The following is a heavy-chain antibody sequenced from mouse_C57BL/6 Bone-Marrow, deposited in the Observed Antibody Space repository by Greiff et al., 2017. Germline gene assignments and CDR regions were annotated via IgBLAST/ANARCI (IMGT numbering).Heavy chain of an antibody. CDR1: GYTFTSYW. Sequence: QVQLQQPGAELVKPGASVKLSCKASGYTFTSYWMQWVKQRPGQGLEWIGEIDPSDSYTNYNQKFKGKATLTVDTSSSTAYMQLSSLTSEDSAVYYCAGRDYYYGSYWYFDVWGTGTTVTVSS. CDR3: AGRDYYYGSYWYFDV. V-gene: IGHV1-50*01. CDR2: IDPSDSYT. D-gene: IGHD1-1*01. J-gene: IGHJ1*03.